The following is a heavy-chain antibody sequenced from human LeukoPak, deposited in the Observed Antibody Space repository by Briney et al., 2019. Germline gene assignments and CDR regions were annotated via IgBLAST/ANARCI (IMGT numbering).Heavy chain of an antibody. CDR2: ISSSSSYI. CDR3: ARAFGYSYGPVGPRGMDV. J-gene: IGHJ6*02. Sequence: PGGSLRLSCAASGFTFSSYSMNWVRQAPGKGLEWVSSISSSSSYIYYADSVKGRFTISRDNAKNSLYLQMNSLRAEDTAVYYCARAFGYSYGPVGPRGMDVWGQGTTVTVSS. CDR1: GFTFSSYS. D-gene: IGHD5-18*01. V-gene: IGHV3-21*01.